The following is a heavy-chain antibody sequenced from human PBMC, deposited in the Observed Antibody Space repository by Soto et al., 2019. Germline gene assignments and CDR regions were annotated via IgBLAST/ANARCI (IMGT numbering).Heavy chain of an antibody. Sequence: SETLSLTCTVSGGSISSGDYYWSWIRQPPGKGLEYIGYIYYSGSSHYNLSLKSRVTISLDTSRNQFSLKLSSVTAADTAVYYCAGAIVATIGGMDVWGQGTTVTVSS. D-gene: IGHD5-12*01. CDR3: AGAIVATIGGMDV. V-gene: IGHV4-30-4*01. CDR2: IYYSGSS. J-gene: IGHJ6*02. CDR1: GGSISSGDYY.